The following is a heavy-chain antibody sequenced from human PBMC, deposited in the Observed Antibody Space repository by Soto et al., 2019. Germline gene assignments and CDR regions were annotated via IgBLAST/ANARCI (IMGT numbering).Heavy chain of an antibody. CDR1: GFTFSIYA. CDR3: XXXXXXXXXXXIDPFDY. Sequence: QVQLVESGGGVVQPGRSLRVSCAASGFTFSIYAMHWVRQAPGTGLEWVAVISYDGTKTYYADSVKGRFTISRDNSKNTXXLXXXXXXXXXTXXXXXXXXXXXXXXXXIDPFDYWGQGTLVTVSP. CDR2: ISYDGTKT. J-gene: IGHJ4*02. V-gene: IGHV3-30*03.